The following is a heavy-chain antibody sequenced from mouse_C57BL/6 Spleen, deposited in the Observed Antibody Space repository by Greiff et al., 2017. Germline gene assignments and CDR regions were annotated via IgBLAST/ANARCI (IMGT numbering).Heavy chain of an antibody. D-gene: IGHD1-1*01. J-gene: IGHJ2*01. CDR3: ARERDYYGSSSYYFDY. Sequence: QVQLQQPGAELVKPGASVKLSCKASGYTFTSYWMHWVKQRPGQGLEWIGMIHPNSGSTNYNEKFKSKATLTVDKSSSTAYMQLSSLTSEDSAVXYCARERDYYGSSSYYFDYWGQGTTLTVSS. CDR2: IHPNSGST. V-gene: IGHV1-64*01. CDR1: GYTFTSYW.